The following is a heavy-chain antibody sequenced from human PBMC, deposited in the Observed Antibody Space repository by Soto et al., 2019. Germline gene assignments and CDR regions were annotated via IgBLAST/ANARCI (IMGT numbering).Heavy chain of an antibody. Sequence: QITLKESGPTLVKPTQTLTLTCTFSGFSLSTSGVGVGWIRQPPGKALEWLALIYWDDDKRYSPSLKSRLTITQDTSKNQVVLTTTNMAPVDTATSYCAHSSMDCSSTSSYGSIFAYWGQGTLVTVSS. CDR1: GFSLSTSGVG. CDR2: IYWDDDK. CDR3: AHSSMDCSSTSSYGSIFAY. J-gene: IGHJ4*02. V-gene: IGHV2-5*02. D-gene: IGHD2-2*01.